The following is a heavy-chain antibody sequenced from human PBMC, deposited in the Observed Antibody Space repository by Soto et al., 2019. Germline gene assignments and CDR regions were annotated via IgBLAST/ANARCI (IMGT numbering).Heavy chain of an antibody. CDR1: GYTFTSYA. CDR2: VNAGNGNT. J-gene: IGHJ4*02. V-gene: IGHV1-3*01. Sequence: ASVKVSCKASGYTFTSYAMQWVRQAPGQRLEWMGWVNAGNGNTKYSQKFQGRVTITRDTSASTAYMELSSLRSEDTAVYYCARARLYGDLPDWGQGTLVTVSS. D-gene: IGHD4-17*01. CDR3: ARARLYGDLPD.